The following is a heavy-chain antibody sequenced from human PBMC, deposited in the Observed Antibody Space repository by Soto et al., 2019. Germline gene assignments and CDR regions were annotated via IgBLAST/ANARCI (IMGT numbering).Heavy chain of an antibody. CDR2: INPNNGDT. D-gene: IGHD3-10*01. CDR1: GYTFIKYD. Sequence: ASVKVSCKASGYTFIKYDFNWVRQAPGQGLEWMGWINPNNGDTKYAQKLQGRVTMTTDTSMSTAYMELSSLRSDDTAVYYCARKESGQPLDYWGQGALVTVSS. V-gene: IGHV1-18*04. J-gene: IGHJ4*02. CDR3: ARKESGQPLDY.